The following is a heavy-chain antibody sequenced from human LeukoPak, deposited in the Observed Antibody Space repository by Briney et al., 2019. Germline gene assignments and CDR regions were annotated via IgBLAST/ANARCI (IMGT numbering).Heavy chain of an antibody. CDR1: GYSFTTSW. V-gene: IGHV5-51*01. CDR3: ARQRSSAWHADY. J-gene: IGHJ4*02. D-gene: IGHD2-2*01. Sequence: GESLKISCKGSGYSFTTSWIAWVRQMPGKGLEWMGIIYPADSDTRYSPSFKGQVTISADKSINTAYLQWSRLKASGSAMYYCARQRSSAWHADYWGQGTLVTVS. CDR2: IYPADSDT.